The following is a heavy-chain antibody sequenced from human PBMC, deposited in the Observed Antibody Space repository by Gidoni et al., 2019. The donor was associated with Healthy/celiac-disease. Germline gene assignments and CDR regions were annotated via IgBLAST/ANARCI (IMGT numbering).Heavy chain of an antibody. CDR2: IKSKTDGGTT. CDR1: GVIVSNAW. Sequence: EVQLVEAGGGVVRPGGSLRLSCAASGVIVSNAWMSWVCQAPGKGLEWVGRIKSKTDGGTTDYAAPVKGRFTISRDDSKNTLYLQMNSLKTADTAVYYCTTDLGPTMGYDSNNWGQGTLVTVSS. D-gene: IGHD3-22*01. CDR3: TTDLGPTMGYDSNN. V-gene: IGHV3-15*01. J-gene: IGHJ4*02.